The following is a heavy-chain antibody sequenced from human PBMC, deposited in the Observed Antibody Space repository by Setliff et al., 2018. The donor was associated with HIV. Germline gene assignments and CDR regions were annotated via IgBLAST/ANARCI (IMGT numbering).Heavy chain of an antibody. V-gene: IGHV4-38-2*01. CDR2: LYYRGTT. D-gene: IGHD2-21*02. J-gene: IGHJ6*03. CDR3: ARGVLITKRVTQTGGYYYYTDV. Sequence: PSETLSLTCAVSGYSISSDYCWGWIRQPPGKGPEWIGSLYYRGTTYYNPSLKSRVTISTGTSNNQFSLTSSSVTAADTAVYYCARGVLITKRVTQTGGYYYYTDVWGKGTTVTVSS. CDR1: GYSISSDYC.